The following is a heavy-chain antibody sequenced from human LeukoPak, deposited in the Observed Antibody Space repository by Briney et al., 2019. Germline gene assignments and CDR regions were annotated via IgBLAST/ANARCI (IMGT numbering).Heavy chain of an antibody. CDR1: GGTFSSYA. CDR3: AREGGECTNGVCYFDY. J-gene: IGHJ4*02. D-gene: IGHD2-8*01. V-gene: IGHV1-69*06. CDR2: IIPIFGTA. Sequence: GASVKVSCKASGGTFSSYAISWVRQAPGQGLEWMGGIIPIFGTANYAQKFQGRVTITADKSTSTAYMELSSLRSEDTAVYYCAREGGECTNGVCYFDYWGQGTLVTVSS.